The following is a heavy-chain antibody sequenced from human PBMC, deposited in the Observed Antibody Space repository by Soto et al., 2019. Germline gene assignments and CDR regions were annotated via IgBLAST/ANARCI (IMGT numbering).Heavy chain of an antibody. Sequence: PSETLSLTCAFYGWSFSGYSWTWIRQPPGTGLEWIGEINHGGSTNYNPSLKSRVTISVDTSKNQFSLKLTSVTAADTAVYYCARDKITGLFDYWGQGTLVTVSS. D-gene: IGHD2-8*02. CDR1: GWSFSGYS. CDR3: ARDKITGLFDY. J-gene: IGHJ4*02. V-gene: IGHV4-34*01. CDR2: INHGGST.